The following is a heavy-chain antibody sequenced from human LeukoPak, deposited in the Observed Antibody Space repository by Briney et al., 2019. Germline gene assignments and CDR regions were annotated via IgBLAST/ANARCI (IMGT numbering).Heavy chain of an antibody. V-gene: IGHV4-39*01. CDR3: ARIAAPGLA. J-gene: IGHJ5*02. D-gene: IGHD6-25*01. CDR1: GASIYRSTYY. CDR2: VYYSGST. Sequence: SETLSLTCSVSGASIYRSTYYWGWIRQPPGKGLEWIGSVYYSGSTYYNSALKSRVSISVDTSRNQFSLKLYSVTAADTSVYFCARIAAPGLAWGQGTLVTVSS.